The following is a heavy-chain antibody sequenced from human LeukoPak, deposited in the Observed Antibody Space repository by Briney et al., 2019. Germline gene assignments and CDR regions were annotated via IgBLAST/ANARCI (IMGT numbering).Heavy chain of an antibody. D-gene: IGHD6-19*01. J-gene: IGHJ4*02. V-gene: IGHV3-48*03. CDR1: GFTFSSYE. CDR3: ARDSSSSAVDY. Sequence: SGGSLRLSCAASGFTFSSYEMNWVRQAPGKGLEWVSYISSSGSTIYYADSVKGRFTISRDNAKNSLYLQMNSLRAGDTAVYYCARDSSSSAVDYWGQGTLVTVSS. CDR2: ISSSGSTI.